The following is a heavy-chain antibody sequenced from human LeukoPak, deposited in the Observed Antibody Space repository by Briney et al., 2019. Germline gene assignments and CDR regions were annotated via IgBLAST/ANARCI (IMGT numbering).Heavy chain of an antibody. CDR3: AKDGSWSCTD. CDR1: GFTFSSYA. V-gene: IGHV3-30*02. J-gene: IGHJ4*02. CDR2: IAHHGSNK. D-gene: IGHD2-8*02. Sequence: GGSLRLSCAASGFTFSSYAMHWVRQGPGKGLEGVVYIAHHGSNKYYADSVKGRFTISRDNSKRTLYLQMNNLRADDTAVYYCAKDGSWSCTDWGQGALVTVSS.